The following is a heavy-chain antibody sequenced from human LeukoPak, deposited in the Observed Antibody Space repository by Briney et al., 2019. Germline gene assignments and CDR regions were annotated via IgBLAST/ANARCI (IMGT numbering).Heavy chain of an antibody. D-gene: IGHD4-17*01. CDR2: IYYSGST. J-gene: IGHJ3*02. Sequence: SETLSLTCTVSGGSISSSNYYWGWIRQPPGKGLERIASIYYSGSTHYNPSLKSRVIISVDTSKNQFSLKLSSVTAGDTAVYYCARNRSSDYGHGAFGIWGQRTLVTVSS. CDR3: ARNRSSDYGHGAFGI. CDR1: GGSISSSNYY. V-gene: IGHV4-39*01.